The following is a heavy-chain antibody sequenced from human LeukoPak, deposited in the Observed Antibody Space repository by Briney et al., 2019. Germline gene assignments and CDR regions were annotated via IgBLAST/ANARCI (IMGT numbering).Heavy chain of an antibody. Sequence: SVKVSCKASGGTFSSYAISWVRQAPGQGLEWMGGIIPIFGTANYAQKFQGRVTITTDESTSTAYMELSSLRSEDTAVYYCAREDSSSSVYYYYYMDVWGKGTTVTVSS. CDR3: AREDSSSSVYYYYYMDV. D-gene: IGHD6-6*01. CDR2: IIPIFGTA. J-gene: IGHJ6*03. CDR1: GGTFSSYA. V-gene: IGHV1-69*05.